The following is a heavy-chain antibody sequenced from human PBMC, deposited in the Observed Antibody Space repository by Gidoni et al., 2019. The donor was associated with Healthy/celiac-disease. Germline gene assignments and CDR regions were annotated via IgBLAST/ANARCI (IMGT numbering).Heavy chain of an antibody. J-gene: IGHJ6*02. CDR3: ARDDSSSWYPYGYGMDV. D-gene: IGHD6-13*01. Sequence: EVQLVESGGGLVQPGGSLRLSSAASGFPFSSSGMSWVRQAPGKGLEWVANIKQDGSEKYYVDSVKGRFTISRDNAKNSLYLQMNSLRAEDTAVYYGARDDSSSWYPYGYGMDVWGQGTTVTVS. V-gene: IGHV3-7*01. CDR2: IKQDGSEK. CDR1: GFPFSSSG.